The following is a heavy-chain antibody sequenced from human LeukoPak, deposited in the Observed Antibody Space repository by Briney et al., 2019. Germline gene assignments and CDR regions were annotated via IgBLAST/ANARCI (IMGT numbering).Heavy chain of an antibody. D-gene: IGHD3-10*01. J-gene: IGHJ4*02. CDR3: ARGPSVYFDY. CDR1: GFTFSSYE. V-gene: IGHV3-48*03. CDR2: ISSSGSTI. Sequence: GGSLRLSCAASGFTFSSYEMNWVRQAPGKGLEWVSYISSSGSTIYYADSVKGRFAISRDNAKNSLYLQMNSLRAEDTAVYYCARGPSVYFDYWGQETLVTVSS.